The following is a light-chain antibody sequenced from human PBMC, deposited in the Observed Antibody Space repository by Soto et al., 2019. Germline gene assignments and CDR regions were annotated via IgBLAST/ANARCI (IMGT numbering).Light chain of an antibody. J-gene: IGKJ1*01. V-gene: IGKV3-20*01. CDR2: AVS. CDR1: QSISSSY. Sequence: EIVLTQSPGTLSLSPGERATLSCRASQSISSSYLAWYQQKPGQAPRLLINAVSSRATGIPDRLSGSGSGTSFTLTICRLEPEDFTVYFCQQYGGLPWTFGQGTKVEIK. CDR3: QQYGGLPWT.